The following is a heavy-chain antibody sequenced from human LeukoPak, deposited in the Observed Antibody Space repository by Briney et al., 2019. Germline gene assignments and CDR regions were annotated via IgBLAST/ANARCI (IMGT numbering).Heavy chain of an antibody. V-gene: IGHV3-23*01. CDR1: GFTFSSYA. D-gene: IGHD1-14*01. CDR3: AKNLPLSLTPTGGLDY. Sequence: GGSLRLSCAASGFTFSSYAMSWVRQAPGKGLEWVSAISGSGGSTYYADSVKGRFTIPRDNSKNTLYLQMNSLRAEDTAVYYCAKNLPLSLTPTGGLDYWGQGALATVSS. CDR2: ISGSGGST. J-gene: IGHJ4*02.